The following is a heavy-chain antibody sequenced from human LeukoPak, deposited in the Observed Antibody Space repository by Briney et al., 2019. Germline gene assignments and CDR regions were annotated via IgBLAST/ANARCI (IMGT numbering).Heavy chain of an antibody. CDR2: ISGSGGST. Sequence: GGSRRLSCPAPGFTFSSYAMSWVRQAPGKGLEWVSAISGSGGSTYYADSVKGRFTISRDNSKNTLYLQMNSLRAEDTAVYYCAKGHLPYSSSWSDYWGQGTLVTVSS. V-gene: IGHV3-23*01. D-gene: IGHD6-13*01. J-gene: IGHJ4*02. CDR3: AKGHLPYSSSWSDY. CDR1: GFTFSSYA.